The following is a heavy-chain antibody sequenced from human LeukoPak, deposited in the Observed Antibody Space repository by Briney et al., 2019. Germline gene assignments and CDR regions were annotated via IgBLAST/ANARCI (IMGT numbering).Heavy chain of an antibody. CDR2: IWYDGSNK. CDR3: ARDTRETPFDY. V-gene: IGHV3-33*01. CDR1: GFTFSSYG. D-gene: IGHD5-24*01. Sequence: PGGSLRLSCAASGFTFSSYGMHWVRQAPGKGLEWVAVIWYDGSNKYYADSVKGRFTIFRDNSKNTLYLQMDSLRAEDTAVYYCARDTRETPFDYWGQGTLVTVSS. J-gene: IGHJ4*02.